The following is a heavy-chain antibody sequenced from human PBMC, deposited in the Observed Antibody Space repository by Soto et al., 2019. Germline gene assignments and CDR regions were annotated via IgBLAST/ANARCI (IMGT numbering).Heavy chain of an antibody. Sequence: SETLSLTCTVSGGSITSSSYYWGWIRRPPGKGLEWIGSIYYTGSTYYNPSLKSRVTISVDTSKNQFSLKLRSVTAADTAVYYCMLGSGWKDFDYWGQGTLVTVSS. CDR1: GGSITSSSYY. V-gene: IGHV4-39*01. CDR3: MLGSGWKDFDY. CDR2: IYYTGST. J-gene: IGHJ4*02. D-gene: IGHD3-22*01.